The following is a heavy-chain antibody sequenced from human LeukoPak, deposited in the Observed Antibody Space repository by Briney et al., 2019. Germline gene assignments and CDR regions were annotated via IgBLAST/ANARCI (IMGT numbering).Heavy chain of an antibody. J-gene: IGHJ4*02. V-gene: IGHV4-31*03. D-gene: IGHD5-24*01. CDR1: GGSLSSGGYY. CDR2: IYYSGST. CDR3: AREDGMSRIDY. Sequence: SQTLSLTCTVSGGSLSSGGYYWSWIREHPGKGLEWIGYIYYSGSTYYNPSLRGRVTISVDTSKHQFSLKVSSVTAADTAVYYCAREDGMSRIDYWGQGTQVSVSS.